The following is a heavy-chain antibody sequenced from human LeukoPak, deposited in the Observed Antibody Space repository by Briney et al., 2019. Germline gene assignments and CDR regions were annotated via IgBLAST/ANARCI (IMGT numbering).Heavy chain of an antibody. CDR1: GFTFRSYG. Sequence: GGSLRLSCAASGFTFRSYGMHWVRQAPGKGLEGVAGIWFDGSNEYYGDSVKGRFTISRDNSKNTLYLQMNSLRAEDTAVYYCARDRLIAAAGTPQDYYYYGMDVWGQGTTVTVSS. D-gene: IGHD6-13*01. CDR2: IWFDGSNE. V-gene: IGHV3-33*01. J-gene: IGHJ6*02. CDR3: ARDRLIAAAGTPQDYYYYGMDV.